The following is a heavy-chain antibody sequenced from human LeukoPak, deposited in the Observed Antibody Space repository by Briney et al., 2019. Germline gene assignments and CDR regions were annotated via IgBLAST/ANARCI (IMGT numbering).Heavy chain of an antibody. D-gene: IGHD6-19*01. V-gene: IGHV1-3*01. Sequence: ASVKVSCKASGYTFTSYAMHWVRQAPGQRLEWMGWINAGNGNTKYSQKFQGRVTITRDTSASTAYMELSSLRSEDTAVYYCARPKYSSGWPYYFDYWGQGTLVTVSS. CDR3: ARPKYSSGWPYYFDY. CDR1: GYTFTSYA. CDR2: INAGNGNT. J-gene: IGHJ4*02.